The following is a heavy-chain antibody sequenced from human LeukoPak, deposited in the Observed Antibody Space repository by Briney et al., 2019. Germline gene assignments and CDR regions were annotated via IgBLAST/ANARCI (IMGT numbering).Heavy chain of an antibody. CDR1: GGSISSGDYY. CDR2: IYYSGST. J-gene: IGHJ4*02. V-gene: IGHV4-30-4*01. CDR3: ARGRAFDY. Sequence: SQTLSLTCTVSGGSISSGDYYWRWLRQPPGTGLEWIGYIYYSGSTYYNPSLKSRVTKSVDTSKNQFSLKLSSVTAADTAVYYCARGRAFDYWGQGTLVTVSS.